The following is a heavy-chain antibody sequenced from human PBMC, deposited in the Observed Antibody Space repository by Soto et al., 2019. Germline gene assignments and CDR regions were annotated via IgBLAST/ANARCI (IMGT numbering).Heavy chain of an antibody. Sequence: QVQLQESGPGLVKPSQTLSLTCTVSGASITSGGYYWSWIRQHPGKGLEWIGYIYYSGRTYYNPSLKSRVTMSMHTSESQLSLKLTSVTVADTAVYYCVGDLAYWGQGILVTISS. J-gene: IGHJ4*01. CDR2: IYYSGRT. V-gene: IGHV4-31*03. CDR1: GASITSGGYY. D-gene: IGHD3-16*01. CDR3: VGDLAY.